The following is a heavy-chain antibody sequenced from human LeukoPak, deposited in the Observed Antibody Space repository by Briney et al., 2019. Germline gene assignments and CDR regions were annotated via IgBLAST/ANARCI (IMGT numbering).Heavy chain of an antibody. CDR3: ARSSAAAGPTHNWFGP. Sequence: SETLSLTCSVSGGSTSSSSKYWGWIRQPPGKGLEWIGSIYYSGDTYYNPSLRSRVTISVDTSKNQFSLKLTSVTAADTAVYYCARSSAAAGPTHNWFGPWGQGTLVIVPS. CDR1: GGSTSSSSKY. D-gene: IGHD6-13*01. J-gene: IGHJ5*02. V-gene: IGHV4-39*01. CDR2: IYYSGDT.